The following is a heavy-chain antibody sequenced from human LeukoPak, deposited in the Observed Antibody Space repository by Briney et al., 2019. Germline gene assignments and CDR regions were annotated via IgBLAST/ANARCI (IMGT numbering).Heavy chain of an antibody. CDR3: ARGYYTYYYYYYMDV. V-gene: IGHV1-69*06. CDR2: IIPIFGTA. J-gene: IGHJ6*03. Sequence: GGSLRLSCAASGGTFSSYAISWVRQVPGQGLEWMGGIIPIFGTANYAQKFQGRVTITADKSTSTAYMELSSLRSEDTAVYYCARGYYTYYYYYYMDVWGKGTTVTVSS. CDR1: GGTFSSYA. D-gene: IGHD3-3*01.